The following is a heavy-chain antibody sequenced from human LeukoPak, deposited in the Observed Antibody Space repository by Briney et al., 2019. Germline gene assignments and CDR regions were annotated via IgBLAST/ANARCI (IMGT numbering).Heavy chain of an antibody. CDR1: GFTFGDYA. Sequence: PGGSLRLSCVASGFTFGDYAMSWVRQAPGKGLEWVGFIRSKAYGGTTEYAASVKGRFTISRDDSKSILYLQMNSLKAAEPAVNYCTRDQSPYYWGQGTLVTVSS. CDR3: TRDQSPYY. V-gene: IGHV3-49*04. CDR2: IRSKAYGGTT. J-gene: IGHJ4*02.